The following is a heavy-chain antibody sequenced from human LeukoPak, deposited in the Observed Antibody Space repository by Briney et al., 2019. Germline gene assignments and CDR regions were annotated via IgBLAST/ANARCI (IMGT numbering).Heavy chain of an antibody. CDR1: GFTFSSYG. D-gene: IGHD2-21*02. V-gene: IGHV3-33*01. CDR2: IWSDGNNK. J-gene: IGHJ4*02. Sequence: PRGSLRLSCAPPGFTFSSYGMNWVRQAPGKGLEWVALIWSDGNNKYYADSVRGRSTISRDNSKNTLSLQMNRLRAEDTAIYYCARDRCGGDCYFLDYWGQGTLVSVCS. CDR3: ARDRCGGDCYFLDY.